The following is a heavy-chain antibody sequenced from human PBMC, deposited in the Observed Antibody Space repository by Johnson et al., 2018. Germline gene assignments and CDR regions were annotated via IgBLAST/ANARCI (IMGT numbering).Heavy chain of an antibody. J-gene: IGHJ6*03. CDR3: ARGRLGVAATSVNAQDYYMDV. CDR2: ISYDGSNK. CDR1: GFTFSSYA. Sequence: VQLLESGGGVVQPGRSLRLSCAASGFTFSSYAMHWVRQAPGKGLEWVAVISYDGSNKYYADSVKGRFTISRDNSKNTLYLQMNSLRSEDTAVYCCARGRLGVAATSVNAQDYYMDVWGKGTTVTVSS. D-gene: IGHD2-15*01. V-gene: IGHV3-30-3*01.